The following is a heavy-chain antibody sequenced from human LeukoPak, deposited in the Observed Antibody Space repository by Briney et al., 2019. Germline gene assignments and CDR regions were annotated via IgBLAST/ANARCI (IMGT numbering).Heavy chain of an antibody. J-gene: IGHJ4*02. D-gene: IGHD2-2*01. CDR2: IYSGGST. Sequence: PGGSLRLSCAASGFTVSSSHMSWVRQAPGKGLEWVSVIYSGGSTYSVDSVKGRFTISRDNSKNTLYLQMNSLRAEDTAVYYCAKVELSLYCSSTSCYAGYWGQGTLVTVSS. CDR1: GFTVSSSH. CDR3: AKVELSLYCSSTSCYAGY. V-gene: IGHV3-66*01.